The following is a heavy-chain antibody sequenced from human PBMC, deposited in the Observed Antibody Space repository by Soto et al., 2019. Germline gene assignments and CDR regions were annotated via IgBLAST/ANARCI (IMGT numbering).Heavy chain of an antibody. CDR2: IIPIFGTA. V-gene: IGHV1-69*01. D-gene: IGHD3-10*01. J-gene: IGHJ4*02. CDR3: ARSEPLYYGSGSYYDY. CDR1: GGTFSSYA. Sequence: QVQLVQSGAEVKKPGSSVKVSCKASGGTFSSYAISWVRQAPGQGLEWMGGIIPIFGTANYAQKFQGRVTITADESTSTAYMELSSLRSEDTVVYYCARSEPLYYGSGSYYDYWGQGTLVTVSS.